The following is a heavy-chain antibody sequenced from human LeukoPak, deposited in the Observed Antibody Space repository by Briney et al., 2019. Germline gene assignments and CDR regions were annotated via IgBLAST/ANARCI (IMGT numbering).Heavy chain of an antibody. CDR1: GFTFSDYY. J-gene: IGHJ5*02. V-gene: IGHV3-11*06. D-gene: IGHD3-22*01. CDR2: ISSSSSYI. Sequence: GGSLRLSCATSGFTFSDYYMSWIRQAPGKGLEWVSSISSSSSYIYYADSVKGRFTISRDNAKNSLYLQMNSLRAEDTAVYYCARGGSGYYPNWFDPWGQGTLVTVSS. CDR3: ARGGSGYYPNWFDP.